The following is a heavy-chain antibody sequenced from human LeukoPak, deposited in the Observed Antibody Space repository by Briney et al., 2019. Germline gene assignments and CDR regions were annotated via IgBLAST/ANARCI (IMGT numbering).Heavy chain of an antibody. V-gene: IGHV1-18*01. Sequence: ASVKVSCKASGYTFTNFGINWVRQAPGQGLEWMGWISTYNGNTNYAQKLQGRVTMTTDTSMSTAFMELRSLRFDDTAVYYCARDQVRNDENWFDPWGQGTLVTVSS. CDR3: ARDQVRNDENWFDP. CDR1: GYTFTNFG. D-gene: IGHD1-1*01. CDR2: ISTYNGNT. J-gene: IGHJ5*02.